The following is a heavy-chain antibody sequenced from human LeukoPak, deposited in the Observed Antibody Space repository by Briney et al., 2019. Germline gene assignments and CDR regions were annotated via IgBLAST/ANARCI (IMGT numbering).Heavy chain of an antibody. Sequence: PSETLSLTCTVSGDSLGSTTYYWGWIRQPPGKGLEWIGEINHSGSTNYNPSLKSRVTISVDTSKNQFSLKLSSVTAADTAVYYCARVQADTAMAYWGQGTLVTVSS. D-gene: IGHD5-18*01. J-gene: IGHJ4*02. V-gene: IGHV4-39*07. CDR1: GDSLGSTTYY. CDR3: ARVQADTAMAY. CDR2: INHSGST.